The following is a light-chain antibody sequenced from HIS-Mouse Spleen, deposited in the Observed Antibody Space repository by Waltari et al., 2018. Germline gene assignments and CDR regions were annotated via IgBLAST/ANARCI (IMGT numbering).Light chain of an antibody. V-gene: IGKV3-20*01. Sequence: EIVLTQSPGTLSLSPGERATLSCRASQSVSSSYLAWYQQKPGQAPRLLIYGASSRATGIPDRFSGSGSGTDFTLTISRLEPEDFAVNYCQQYGSSPPWPFGQGTKVEIK. CDR2: GAS. J-gene: IGKJ1*01. CDR1: QSVSSSY. CDR3: QQYGSSPPWP.